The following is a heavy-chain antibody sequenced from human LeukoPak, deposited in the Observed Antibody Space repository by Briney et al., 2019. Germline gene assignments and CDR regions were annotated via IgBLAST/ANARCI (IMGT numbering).Heavy chain of an antibody. J-gene: IGHJ3*01. Sequence: ASVKVSCKASGYTFTNYYIHWVRQAPGQGLEWMGSINPGGDNTNYAQNFQGRVTMPRDTSASTVYMELSSLRSEDTAIYYCARIRDGYNDAYDLWGQGTVVTVPS. D-gene: IGHD5-24*01. CDR3: ARIRDGYNDAYDL. CDR1: GYTFTNYY. V-gene: IGHV1-46*01. CDR2: INPGGDNT.